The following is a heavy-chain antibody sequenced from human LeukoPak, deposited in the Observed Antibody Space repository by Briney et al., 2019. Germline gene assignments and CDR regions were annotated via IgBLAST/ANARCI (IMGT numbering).Heavy chain of an antibody. D-gene: IGHD2-21*02. CDR1: GFTFSGST. CDR3: TRLWGDCGGDCYSRDY. Sequence: GGSLRLSCAASGFTFSGSTMHWVRQASGKGLEWVGRIRSKHDSYATAYGASVKGRFTISRDDSKNTAYPQMNSLKIEDTAVYYCTRLWGDCGGDCYSRDYWGQGTLVTVSS. J-gene: IGHJ4*02. CDR2: IRSKHDSYAT. V-gene: IGHV3-73*01.